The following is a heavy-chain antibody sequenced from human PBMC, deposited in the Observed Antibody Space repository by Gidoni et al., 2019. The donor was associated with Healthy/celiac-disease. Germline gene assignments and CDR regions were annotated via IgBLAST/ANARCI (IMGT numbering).Heavy chain of an antibody. Sequence: QVQLQESGPGLVKPSETLSLTCTVPGGSIRSYYWSWIRPPPGKGLEWIGYIYYSGSTNYNPSLKSRVTISVDTSKNQFSLKLSSLTAADTAVYYCARDSPDIVVVPAATKSWYFDLWGRGTLVTVSS. J-gene: IGHJ2*01. CDR3: ARDSPDIVVVPAATKSWYFDL. D-gene: IGHD2-2*01. V-gene: IGHV4-59*01. CDR2: IYYSGST. CDR1: GGSIRSYY.